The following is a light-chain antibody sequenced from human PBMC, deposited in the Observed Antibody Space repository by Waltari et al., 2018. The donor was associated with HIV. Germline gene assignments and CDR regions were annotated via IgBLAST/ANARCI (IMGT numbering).Light chain of an antibody. CDR1: QAISSN. CDR2: AAS. CDR3: QHLNSYPPFT. Sequence: IQLTQSPSFMSASVGDRVTITCRASQAISSNLAWYQQKPGQAPTLLIYAASSLPSGVPSRFSDSGSGTEFTLTIRSLQPEDFATYYCQHLNSYPPFTFGPGTTVD. J-gene: IGKJ3*01. V-gene: IGKV1-9*01.